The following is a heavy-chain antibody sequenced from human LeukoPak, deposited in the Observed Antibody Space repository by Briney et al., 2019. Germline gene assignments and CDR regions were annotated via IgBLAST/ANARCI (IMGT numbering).Heavy chain of an antibody. CDR1: GFTVSSNY. CDR3: ARDGFSSGYPYNAFDI. Sequence: GGSLRLSCAASGFTVSSNYMSWVRHAPGKGLEWVSVISSRGSTYYTDSVKGRFTIPRDNSKNTLYLQMNSLRAEDTAVYYCARDGFSSGYPYNAFDIWGHGTMVTVSS. J-gene: IGHJ3*02. V-gene: IGHV3-53*01. CDR2: ISSRGST. D-gene: IGHD3-22*01.